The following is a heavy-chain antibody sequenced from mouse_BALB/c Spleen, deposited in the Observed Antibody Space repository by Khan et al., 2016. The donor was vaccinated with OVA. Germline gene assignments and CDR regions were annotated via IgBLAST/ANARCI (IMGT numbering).Heavy chain of an antibody. CDR2: IDPFSGGP. J-gene: IGHJ3*01. V-gene: IGHV1S135*01. CDR1: GYSFTTYY. Sequence: LQQSRPELMKPGASVKISCRASGYSFTTYYIHWMMQSHGKSLEWIGYIDPFSGGPTYNQKFKGKATLTVDKSSSTAYIHLSNLTSEDSAVYYCTRHGYVAWFTYWGQGTLVTVSA. D-gene: IGHD2-2*01. CDR3: TRHGYVAWFTY.